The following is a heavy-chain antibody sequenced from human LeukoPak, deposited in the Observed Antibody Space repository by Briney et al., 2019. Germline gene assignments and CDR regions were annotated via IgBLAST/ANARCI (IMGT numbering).Heavy chain of an antibody. Sequence: ASVKVSFRSSGYTFTTYGITWVRQAPGQGLEWMGWISTYNGNTNYAQKLQGRVTMTTDTSTGTAYMELRSLRSDDTAMYYCARDRMDTGTYFDYWGQGTLVTVSS. J-gene: IGHJ4*02. V-gene: IGHV1-18*01. D-gene: IGHD5-18*01. CDR2: ISTYNGNT. CDR1: GYTFTTYG. CDR3: ARDRMDTGTYFDY.